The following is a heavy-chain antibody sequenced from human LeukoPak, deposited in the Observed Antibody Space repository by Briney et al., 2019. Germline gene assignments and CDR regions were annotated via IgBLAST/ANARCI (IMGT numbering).Heavy chain of an antibody. J-gene: IGHJ4*02. CDR2: ISFDGSNE. Sequence: GGSLRLSCAASGFTFRSSEMNWVRQAPGKGLEWVAVISFDGSNEYYADSVKGRFTISRDNSKNTLSLQMNSLRPEDTAVYYCARVGTVTNFDYWGQGTLVTVSS. D-gene: IGHD4-17*01. V-gene: IGHV3-30*04. CDR3: ARVGTVTNFDY. CDR1: GFTFRSSE.